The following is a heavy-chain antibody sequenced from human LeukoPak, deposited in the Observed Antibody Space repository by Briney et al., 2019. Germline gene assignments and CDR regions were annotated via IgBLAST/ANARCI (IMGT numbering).Heavy chain of an antibody. CDR3: ARMNGSSDY. D-gene: IGHD5-24*01. J-gene: IGHJ4*02. Sequence: SETLSLTCTVSGGSISSSGYYWGWIRQPPGKGLEWIGSVSYSGSTYDNPSLKSRVTISLDTSKNQFSLKLRSVTAADTALYYCARMNGSSDYWGRGTLVTVSS. V-gene: IGHV4-39*01. CDR2: VSYSGST. CDR1: GGSISSSGYY.